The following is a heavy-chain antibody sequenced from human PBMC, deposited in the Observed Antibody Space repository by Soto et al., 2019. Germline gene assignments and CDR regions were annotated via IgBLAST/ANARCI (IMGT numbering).Heavy chain of an antibody. Sequence: EVQLLESGGELVQPGGSLRLSCAVSGVTFSNYAMSWVRQAPGKGLEWVAGISGSAYGTFYADSVKGRFIISRDNSKDTLYLQMNSLRAEDTATYYCATATNNWNFNYYMGVWGKGTTVTVSS. J-gene: IGHJ6*03. D-gene: IGHD1-20*01. CDR1: GVTFSNYA. CDR2: ISGSAYGT. CDR3: ATATNNWNFNYYMGV. V-gene: IGHV3-23*01.